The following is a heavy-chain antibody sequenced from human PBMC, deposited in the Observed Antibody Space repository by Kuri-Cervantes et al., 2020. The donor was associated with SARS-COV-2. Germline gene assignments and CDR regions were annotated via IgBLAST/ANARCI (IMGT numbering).Heavy chain of an antibody. CDR1: GFTFSDYY. CDR2: ISSSSSYI. J-gene: IGHJ6*03. CDR3: ARKKTDMDV. D-gene: IGHD1-14*01. V-gene: IGHV3-11*06. Sequence: GESLKISCAASGFTFSDYYMSWIRQAPGKGLEWVSSISSSSSYIYYADSVKGRFTISRDNAKNSLYLQMNSLRAEDTAVYHCARKKTDMDVWGKGTTVTVSS.